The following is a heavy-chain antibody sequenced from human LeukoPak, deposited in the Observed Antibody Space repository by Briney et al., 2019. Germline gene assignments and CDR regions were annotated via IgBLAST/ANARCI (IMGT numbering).Heavy chain of an antibody. J-gene: IGHJ4*02. D-gene: IGHD3-3*01. CDR1: GFTFSSYA. V-gene: IGHV3-30-3*01. CDR2: ISYDGSNK. Sequence: GGSLRLSCAASGFTFSSYAMRWVRQAPGKGLEWVAVISYDGSNKYYADSVKGRFTISRDNSKNTLYLQMNSLRAEDTAVYYCAKDFWSGTTHEYYFDYWGQGTLVTVSS. CDR3: AKDFWSGTTHEYYFDY.